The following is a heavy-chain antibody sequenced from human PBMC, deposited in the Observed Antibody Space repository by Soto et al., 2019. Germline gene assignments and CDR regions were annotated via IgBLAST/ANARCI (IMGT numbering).Heavy chain of an antibody. CDR3: ARQAAAPGIDLWFDP. V-gene: IGHV4-39*01. Sequence: QLQLQESGPGLVKPSETLSLTCNVSGGSISSSRSYWAWFRQPPGKELEWIANIFYAGNTYYNPSLKSRVTVSVDTSKNQFSLKLDSVTAADTAVYYCARQAAAPGIDLWFDPWGQGTPVTVSS. CDR1: GGSISSSRSY. D-gene: IGHD6-13*01. CDR2: IFYAGNT. J-gene: IGHJ5*02.